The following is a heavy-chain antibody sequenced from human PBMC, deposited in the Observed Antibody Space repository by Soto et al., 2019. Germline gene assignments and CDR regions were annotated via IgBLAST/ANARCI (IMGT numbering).Heavy chain of an antibody. CDR3: AKEGTSGLYYFDY. V-gene: IGHV3-23*01. CDR1: GFTFSNYA. J-gene: IGHJ4*02. D-gene: IGHD6-19*01. Sequence: EVQLLESGGGLVQPGGSLRLSCAASGFTFSNYAMSWVRQAPGKGLEWVSIISGSGDSPYYADSVKGRFTISRVNSRNTLYLQMNSLRAGDSAKYYCAKEGTSGLYYFDYWGQGTLVTVSS. CDR2: ISGSGDSP.